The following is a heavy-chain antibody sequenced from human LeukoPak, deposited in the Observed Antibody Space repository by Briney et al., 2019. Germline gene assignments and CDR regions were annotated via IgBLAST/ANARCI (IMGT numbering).Heavy chain of an antibody. CDR2: ISAYNGNT. D-gene: IGHD3-10*01. Sequence: GASVKVSCKASGYTFTSYGISWVRQAPGQGLEWMGWISAYNGNTNYAQKLQGRVTMTTDTSTSTAYMELRSLRSDDTAVYYCARVITMVRGVITDFDYWGQGTLVTVSS. J-gene: IGHJ4*02. CDR3: ARVITMVRGVITDFDY. V-gene: IGHV1-18*01. CDR1: GYTFTSYG.